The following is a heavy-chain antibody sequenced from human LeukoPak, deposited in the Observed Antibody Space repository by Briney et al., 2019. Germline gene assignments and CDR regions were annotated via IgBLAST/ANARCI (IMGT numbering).Heavy chain of an antibody. V-gene: IGHV4-34*01. J-gene: IGHJ4*02. CDR3: ARAPGGYYFDY. CDR2: INHSGST. CDR1: GGSFSGYY. D-gene: IGHD3-10*01. Sequence: SETLSLTCAVYGGSFSGYYWSWIRQPPGKGLEWIGEINHSGSTNYNPSLKSRVTISVDTSKNQFSLKLSSVTAADTAVHYCARAPGGYYFDYWGQGTLVTVSS.